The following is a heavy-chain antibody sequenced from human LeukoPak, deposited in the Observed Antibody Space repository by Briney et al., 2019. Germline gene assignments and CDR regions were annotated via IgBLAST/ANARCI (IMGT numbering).Heavy chain of an antibody. CDR3: ARVGAYNWFDP. Sequence: PSETLSLTCTVSGDSISSYYWSWIRQPPGKGLEWIGYIYYIGSTNYNPSLKSRVTISVDTSKNQCSLKLSSVTAADTAVYYCARVGAYNWFDPRGQGTLVTVSS. J-gene: IGHJ5*02. CDR1: GDSISSYY. V-gene: IGHV4-59*01. CDR2: IYYIGST. D-gene: IGHD3-10*01.